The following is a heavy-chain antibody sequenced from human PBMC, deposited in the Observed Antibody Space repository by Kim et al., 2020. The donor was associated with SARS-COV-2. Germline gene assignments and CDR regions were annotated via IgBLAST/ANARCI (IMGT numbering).Heavy chain of an antibody. CDR3: AGAGSLGLFDY. Sequence: TYYNPSLKGRLTVSADTSKNQFSLKLSSVTAADTAVYYCAGAGSLGLFDYWGQGTLVTVSS. V-gene: IGHV4-31*02. D-gene: IGHD1-26*01. CDR2: T. J-gene: IGHJ4*02.